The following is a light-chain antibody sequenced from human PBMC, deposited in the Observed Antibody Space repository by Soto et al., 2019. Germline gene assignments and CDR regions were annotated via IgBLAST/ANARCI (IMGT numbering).Light chain of an antibody. CDR1: QSVRSN. CDR3: QQYYNWPPWT. J-gene: IGKJ1*01. CDR2: GAS. Sequence: EIVMTQSPATLSVSPGERATLSCRASQSVRSNLAWYQQKPGQAPRLLIYGASTRATGIPARFSGSGSGTEFTLTLSSLQSEDFSIYYCQQYYNWPPWTFGQGTKVEIK. V-gene: IGKV3-15*01.